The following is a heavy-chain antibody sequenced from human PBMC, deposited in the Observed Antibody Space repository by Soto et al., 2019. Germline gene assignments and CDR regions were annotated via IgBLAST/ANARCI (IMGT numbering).Heavy chain of an antibody. J-gene: IGHJ6*02. CDR2: ISYDGSNK. D-gene: IGHD5-12*01. Sequence: QVQLVESGGGVVQPGRSLRLSCAASGFTFSSYGMHWVRQAPGKGLEWVAVISYDGSNKYYADPVKGRFTISRDNSKNTLYLQMNSLRAADTAVYYCAKQRGYDSFYYYYGMDVWGQGTTVTVSS. CDR1: GFTFSSYG. V-gene: IGHV3-30*18. CDR3: AKQRGYDSFYYYYGMDV.